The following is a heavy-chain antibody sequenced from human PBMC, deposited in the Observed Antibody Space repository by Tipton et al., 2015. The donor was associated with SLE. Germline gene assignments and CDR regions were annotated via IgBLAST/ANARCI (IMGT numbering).Heavy chain of an antibody. V-gene: IGHV4-59*01. CDR1: GGSISTYY. Sequence: TLSLTCTVSGGSISTYYWSWIRQPPGKGLEWIGNIYYSGGTTYNPSLKGRVTISLDTSQNQFSLNLRSVTAADTAVYFCARGGYSTGWYYASTGGFDSWGLGTLVTVSS. CDR2: IYYSGGT. D-gene: IGHD6-19*01. J-gene: IGHJ5*01. CDR3: ARGGYSTGWYYASTGGFDS.